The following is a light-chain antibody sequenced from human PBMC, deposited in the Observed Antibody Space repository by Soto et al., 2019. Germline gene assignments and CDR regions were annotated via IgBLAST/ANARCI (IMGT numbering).Light chain of an antibody. CDR3: QQYGSSPLT. J-gene: IGKJ4*01. Sequence: ETVKTRSPATMYLYPEERDTLSCRASQSVGKSLVWYQQKPGQAPRLLIYDASNRATGIPARFSGSGSGTDFTLTISRLEPEDFAVYYCQQYGSSPLTSGGGTMVDI. CDR2: DAS. V-gene: IGKV3-20*01. CDR1: QSVGKS.